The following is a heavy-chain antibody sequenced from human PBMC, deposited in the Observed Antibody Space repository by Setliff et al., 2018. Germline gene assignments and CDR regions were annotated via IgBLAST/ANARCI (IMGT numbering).Heavy chain of an antibody. V-gene: IGHV3-30*04. Sequence: GGSLRLSCAASGFTFSSYAMHWVRQAPGKGLEWVAVISYDGSNKYYADSVKGRFTISRDNSKNTLYLQMNSLRAEDTAVYYCARDSSRIQDTYYYYFGMDVWGQGTTVTVSS. CDR1: GFTFSSYA. J-gene: IGHJ6*02. CDR3: ARDSSRIQDTYYYYFGMDV. CDR2: ISYDGSNK. D-gene: IGHD5-18*01.